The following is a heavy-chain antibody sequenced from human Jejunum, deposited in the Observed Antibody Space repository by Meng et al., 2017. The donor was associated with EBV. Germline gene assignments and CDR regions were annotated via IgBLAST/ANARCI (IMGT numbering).Heavy chain of an antibody. V-gene: IGHV4-4*02. CDR1: GASINCSHW. D-gene: IGHD5-12*01. CDR2: IYYTGRT. Sequence: GQWLAPRPGLVQPSVTLSLPCAVSGASINCSHWWSWVRQAPGVGLEWIGEIYYTGRTNYNPSLKSRVSMSIDKSKNQFSLNLNSVTVADTAVYYCATSMSGYSYGYSWGQGTLVTVSS. J-gene: IGHJ5*02. CDR3: ATSMSGYSYGYS.